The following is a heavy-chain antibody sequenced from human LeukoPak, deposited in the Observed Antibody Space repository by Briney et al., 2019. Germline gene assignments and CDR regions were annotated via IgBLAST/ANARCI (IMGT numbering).Heavy chain of an antibody. V-gene: IGHV3-21*01. D-gene: IGHD2-15*01. CDR3: ARDSAVDCSGGSCYSDFQH. CDR2: ISSSSSYI. J-gene: IGHJ1*01. Sequence: GGSLRLSCAASGFTFSSYSMNWVRQAPGKGLEWVSSISSSSSYIYYADSVKGRFTISRDNAKNSLYLQMNSLRAEDTAVYYCARDSAVDCSGGSCYSDFQHWGRGTLVTVSS. CDR1: GFTFSSYS.